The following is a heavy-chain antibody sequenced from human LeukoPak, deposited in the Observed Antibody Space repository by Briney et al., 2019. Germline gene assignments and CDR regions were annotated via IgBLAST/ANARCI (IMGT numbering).Heavy chain of an antibody. CDR2: INHSGST. J-gene: IGHJ4*02. CDR1: GGSFSGYY. V-gene: IGHV4-34*01. Sequence: TSETLSLTCAVYGGSFSGYYWSWIRQPPGKGLEWFGEINHSGSTNYNPSLKSRVTISVDTSKNQFSLKLSSVTAADTAVYYCAREPLFSYGFVVRGHYFDYWGQGTLVTVSS. D-gene: IGHD5-18*01. CDR3: AREPLFSYGFVVRGHYFDY.